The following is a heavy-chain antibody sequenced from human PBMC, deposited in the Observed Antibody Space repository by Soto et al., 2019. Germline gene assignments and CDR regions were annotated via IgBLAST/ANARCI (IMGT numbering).Heavy chain of an antibody. V-gene: IGHV1-2*02. D-gene: IGHD3-3*01. CDR1: GYSFAGYL. CDR3: TRGTGFWSGYYRYYGIDV. J-gene: IGHJ6*02. Sequence: ASVKVSCKASGYSFAGYLLHWVRQAPGQGLEWMGWINTDSGDTKYARKFQGRVTMTRDTSTSTGYMELSSLRSDDTAVYHCTRGTGFWSGYYRYYGIDVWGQGTTVTVSS. CDR2: INTDSGDT.